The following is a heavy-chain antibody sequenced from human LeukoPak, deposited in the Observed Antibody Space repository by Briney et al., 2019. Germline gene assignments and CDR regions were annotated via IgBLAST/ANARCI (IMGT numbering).Heavy chain of an antibody. CDR3: ARSGKDV. Sequence: GGSLRLSCAASGFPFSGYAMHWVRQAPGKGLEWLAVISDDGSTKYHVDSVKGRFTISRDNSKNTLFLQMNSLKPEDTAVYYCARSGKDVWGRGTTVTVSS. J-gene: IGHJ6*02. CDR1: GFPFSGYA. V-gene: IGHV3-30*04. CDR2: ISDDGSTK.